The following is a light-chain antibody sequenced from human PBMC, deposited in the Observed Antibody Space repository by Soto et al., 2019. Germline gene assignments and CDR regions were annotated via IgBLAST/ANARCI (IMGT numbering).Light chain of an antibody. J-gene: IGKJ5*01. CDR3: QQRSNWTIT. CDR2: DAS. Sequence: EIVLTQSPATLCLSRGERATLSCRASQSVSSYLAWYQKKTGQDPRXXIYDASNRATGIPARFSGSGSGTDFNLTIGRLETEDFAVYECQQRSNWTITFGQGTRLEIK. V-gene: IGKV3-11*01. CDR1: QSVSSY.